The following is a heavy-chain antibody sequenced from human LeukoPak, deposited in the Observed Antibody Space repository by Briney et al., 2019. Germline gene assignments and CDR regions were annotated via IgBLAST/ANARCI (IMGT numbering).Heavy chain of an antibody. CDR3: AKFPSTGMVRGVNWFDP. Sequence: GGSLRLSCAASGFTFSSYAMSWVRQAPGKGLEWVSAISGSGGSTYYADSVKGRFTISRDNSKNTLYLQMNSLRAEDTAVYYCAKFPSTGMVRGVNWFDPWGQGTLVTVSS. CDR2: ISGSGGST. J-gene: IGHJ5*02. V-gene: IGHV3-23*01. CDR1: GFTFSSYA. D-gene: IGHD3-10*01.